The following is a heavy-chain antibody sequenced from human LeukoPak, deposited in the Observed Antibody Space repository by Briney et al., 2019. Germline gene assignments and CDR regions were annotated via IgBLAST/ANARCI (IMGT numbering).Heavy chain of an antibody. J-gene: IGHJ5*02. CDR1: GGSISSSSYY. CDR3: ARQYSSSWIGCFDP. CDR2: IYYSGTT. V-gene: IGHV4-39*01. D-gene: IGHD6-13*01. Sequence: SETLSLTCPVSGGSISSSSYYWGWIRQPPGKGLEWIGSIYYSGTTYYNPSLKSRVTISVDTSKNQFSLKLTSVTAADTAVYYCARQYSSSWIGCFDPWGQGTLVTVSS.